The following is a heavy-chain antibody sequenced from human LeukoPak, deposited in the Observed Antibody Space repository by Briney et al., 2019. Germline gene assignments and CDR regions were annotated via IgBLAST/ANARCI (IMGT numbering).Heavy chain of an antibody. CDR1: GFPFSSYA. J-gene: IGHJ4*02. Sequence: GSLRLSCAASGFPFSSYAMSWVRQAPGKGLGWVSAISGSGGSTYYADSVKGRFTISRDNSKNTLYLQMNSLRAEDTAVYYCAGGRKGMVRGVINSLFDYWGQGTLVTVSS. D-gene: IGHD3-10*01. CDR3: AGGRKGMVRGVINSLFDY. CDR2: ISGSGGST. V-gene: IGHV3-23*01.